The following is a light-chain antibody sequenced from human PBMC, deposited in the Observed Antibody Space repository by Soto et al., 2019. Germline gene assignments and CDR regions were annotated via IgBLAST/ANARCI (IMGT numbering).Light chain of an antibody. Sequence: QSVLTQPPSASGTPGQRVTSSCSGSSSNIGSNTVNWYQQLPGTAPKLLIYSNNQRPSGVPDRFSGSKSGTSASLAISGLQDEDEADYYCAAWDDSLNGLVFGGVTKVTVL. CDR3: AAWDDSLNGLV. CDR2: SNN. J-gene: IGLJ3*02. V-gene: IGLV1-44*01. CDR1: SSNIGSNT.